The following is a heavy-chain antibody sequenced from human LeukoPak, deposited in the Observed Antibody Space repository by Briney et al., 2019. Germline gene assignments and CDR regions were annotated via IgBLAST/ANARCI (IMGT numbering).Heavy chain of an antibody. D-gene: IGHD5-24*01. J-gene: IGHJ4*02. CDR1: GFTFSNYA. Sequence: PGGSLRLSCAASGFTFSNYAMSWVRQAPGKGLEWVANINQEGSEKYFVDSVKGRFTISRDNAKNSLHLQMNTLTAEDTAVYYCARERDGRFFDYWGQGTLVTVSS. CDR3: ARERDGRFFDY. CDR2: INQEGSEK. V-gene: IGHV3-7*01.